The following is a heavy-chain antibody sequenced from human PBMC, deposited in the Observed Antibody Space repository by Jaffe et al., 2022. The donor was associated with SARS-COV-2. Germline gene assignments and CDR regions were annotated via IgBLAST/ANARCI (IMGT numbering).Heavy chain of an antibody. CDR3: ARYYVWGGVLDY. Sequence: EVQLVESGGGLVQPGGSLRLSCAATGFTFSSYWMSWVRQAPGKGLEWVANMKQDGSEIYYVDSVKGRFIISRDNAKKSLYLQMNSLRAEDTAVYYCARYYVWGGVLDYWGQGTLVTVSS. V-gene: IGHV3-7*01. D-gene: IGHD3-16*01. CDR2: MKQDGSEI. CDR1: GFTFSSYW. J-gene: IGHJ4*02.